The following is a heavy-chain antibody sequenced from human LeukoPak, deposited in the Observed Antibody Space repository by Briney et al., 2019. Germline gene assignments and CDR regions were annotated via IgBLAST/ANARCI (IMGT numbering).Heavy chain of an antibody. D-gene: IGHD3-10*01. CDR2: IKQDGSEK. CDR1: GFTFSNYW. Sequence: GGSLRLSCAASGFTFSNYWMTWVRQAPGKGLECVANIKQDGSEKYYLDSVKGRFTISRDNAKNSLYLQMNSLRSEDTAVYYCARLEGDGVWGKGTTVTISS. J-gene: IGHJ6*04. CDR3: ARLEGDGV. V-gene: IGHV3-7*03.